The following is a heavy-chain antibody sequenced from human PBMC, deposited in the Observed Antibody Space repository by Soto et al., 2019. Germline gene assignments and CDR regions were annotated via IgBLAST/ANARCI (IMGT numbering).Heavy chain of an antibody. Sequence: GSLRLSCAASGFTVSSNYMSWVRQAPGKGLEWVSVIYSGGSTYYADSVKGRFTISRHNSKNTLYLQMNSLRAEDTAVYYCARQYCSGGSCVAFDIWGQGTMVTVSS. CDR1: GFTVSSNY. CDR2: IYSGGST. J-gene: IGHJ3*02. CDR3: ARQYCSGGSCVAFDI. V-gene: IGHV3-53*04. D-gene: IGHD2-15*01.